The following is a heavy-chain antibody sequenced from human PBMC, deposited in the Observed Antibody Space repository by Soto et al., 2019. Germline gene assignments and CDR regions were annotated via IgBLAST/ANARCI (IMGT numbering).Heavy chain of an antibody. D-gene: IGHD1-1*01. CDR2: IIPIFGTA. CDR1: GGTFSSYA. Sequence: SVKVSCKASGGTFSSYAISWVRQAPGQGLEWMSGIIPIFGTANYAQKFQGRVTITADESTSTAYMELSSLRYEDTDVYYCARVLVERYFDYWGQGTLVTVSS. V-gene: IGHV1-69*13. CDR3: ARVLVERYFDY. J-gene: IGHJ4*02.